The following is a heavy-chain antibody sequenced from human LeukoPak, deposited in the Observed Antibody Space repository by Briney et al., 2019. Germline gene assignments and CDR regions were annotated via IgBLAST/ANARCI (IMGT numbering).Heavy chain of an antibody. CDR1: GGSFSGYY. CDR2: INHSGST. D-gene: IGHD6-19*01. CDR3: ARRAFIAVAGAFDY. V-gene: IGHV4-34*01. J-gene: IGHJ4*02. Sequence: SETLSLTCAVYGGSFSGYYWSWIRQPPGKGLEWIGEINHSGSTNYNPSLKSRVTISVDTSKNQFSLKLSSVTAADTAVYYCARRAFIAVAGAFDYWGQGTLVTVSS.